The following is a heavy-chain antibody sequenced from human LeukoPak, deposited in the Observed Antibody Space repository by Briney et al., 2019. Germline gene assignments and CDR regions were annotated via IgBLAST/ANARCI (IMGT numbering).Heavy chain of an antibody. CDR3: ARAKCSGGSCYSFDY. Sequence: SVKVSCKASGGTFSSYAISWVRQAPGQGLEWKGGIIPIFGTANYAQKFQGRVTITTDESTSTAYMELSSLRSEDTAVYYCARAKCSGGSCYSFDYWGQGTLVTVSS. CDR2: IIPIFGTA. D-gene: IGHD2-15*01. J-gene: IGHJ4*02. V-gene: IGHV1-69*05. CDR1: GGTFSSYA.